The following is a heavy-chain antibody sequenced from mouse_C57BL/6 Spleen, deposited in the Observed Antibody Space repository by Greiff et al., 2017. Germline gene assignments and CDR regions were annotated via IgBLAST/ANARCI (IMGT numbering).Heavy chain of an antibody. D-gene: IGHD4-1*01. J-gene: IGHJ2*01. V-gene: IGHV1-64*01. CDR1: GYTFTSYW. CDR2: IHPNSGST. Sequence: QVQLKESGAELVKPGASVKLSCKASGYTFTSYWMHWVKQRPGQGLEWIGMIHPNSGSTNYNEKFKSKATLTVDKSSSTAYMQLSSLTSEDSAVYYCARNWGYYFDYWGQGTTLTVSS. CDR3: ARNWGYYFDY.